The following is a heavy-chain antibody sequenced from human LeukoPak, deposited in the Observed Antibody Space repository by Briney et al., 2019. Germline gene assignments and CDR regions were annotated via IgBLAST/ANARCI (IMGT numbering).Heavy chain of an antibody. V-gene: IGHV4-34*01. Sequence: SETLSLTCAVYGGSFSGYYWSWIRQPPGNGLEWIGEINHSGSTNYNPSLKSRVTISVDTSKNQFSLKLSSVTAADTAVYYCARVYYDYVWGSYRPLLYFDYWGQGTLVTVSS. J-gene: IGHJ4*02. D-gene: IGHD3-16*02. CDR3: ARVYYDYVWGSYRPLLYFDY. CDR2: INHSGST. CDR1: GGSFSGYY.